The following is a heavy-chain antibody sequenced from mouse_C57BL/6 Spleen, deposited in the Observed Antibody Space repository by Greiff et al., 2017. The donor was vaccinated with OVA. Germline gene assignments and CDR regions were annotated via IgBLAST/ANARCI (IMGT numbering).Heavy chain of an antibody. V-gene: IGHV1-81*01. CDR3: AREAYYYGSSPNWYFDV. Sequence: VQLQESGAELARPGASVKLSCKASGYTFTSYGISWVKQSTGQGLEWIGEIYPRSGNTYYNEKFKGKATLTADKSSSTAYMELRSLTSEDSAVYFCAREAYYYGSSPNWYFDVWGTGTTVTVSS. CDR1: GYTFTSYG. CDR2: IYPRSGNT. J-gene: IGHJ1*03. D-gene: IGHD1-1*01.